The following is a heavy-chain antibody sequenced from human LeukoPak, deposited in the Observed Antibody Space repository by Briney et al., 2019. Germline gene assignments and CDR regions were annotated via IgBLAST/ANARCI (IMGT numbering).Heavy chain of an antibody. Sequence: PGGSLRLSCAASGFTFSSYSMNWVRQAPGKGLEWVAVISYDGSNKYYADSVKGRFTISRDNSKNTLYLQMNSLRAEDTAVYYCARDRYSSGWYVFDYWGQGTLVTVSS. CDR3: ARDRYSSGWYVFDY. CDR2: ISYDGSNK. V-gene: IGHV3-30*03. D-gene: IGHD6-19*01. J-gene: IGHJ4*02. CDR1: GFTFSSYS.